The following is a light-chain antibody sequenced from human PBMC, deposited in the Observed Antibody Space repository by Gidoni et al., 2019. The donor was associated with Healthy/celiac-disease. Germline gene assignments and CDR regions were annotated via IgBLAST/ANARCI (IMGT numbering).Light chain of an antibody. CDR3: QQYNDWRPWT. CDR1: QRVPSN. V-gene: IGKV3-15*01. Sequence: ERVLTQSPCTLSVSPGERATLSRRACQRVPSNLAWYQQKPGQAPRFLIYGASTRATGIPARFSGSGSRTDFTLTISSLQSEDFAVYYCQQYNDWRPWTFGQGTKLEIK. CDR2: GAS. J-gene: IGKJ1*01.